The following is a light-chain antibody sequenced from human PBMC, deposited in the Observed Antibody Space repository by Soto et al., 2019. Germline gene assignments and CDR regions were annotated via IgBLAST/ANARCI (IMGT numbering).Light chain of an antibody. Sequence: EIVLTQSPGTLSFSPGERATLSLRASQSVSSSYLGWYQQKPGQAPRLLIYGTSSRATGIPDRFSGSGSGTDFTLTISRLEPEDFAVYYCQQYGNSPITFGQGTRLEIK. CDR3: QQYGNSPIT. CDR1: QSVSSSY. J-gene: IGKJ5*01. V-gene: IGKV3-20*01. CDR2: GTS.